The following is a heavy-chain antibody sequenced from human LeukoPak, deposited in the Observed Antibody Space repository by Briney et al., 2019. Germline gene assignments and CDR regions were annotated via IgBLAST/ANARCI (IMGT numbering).Heavy chain of an antibody. CDR1: GFSFSSYG. CDR2: ISSTSSYI. J-gene: IGHJ6*03. CDR3: ARESGSRSYYYYMDV. V-gene: IGHV3-21*01. Sequence: PGGSLRLSCATSGFSFSSYGMSWVRQAPGKGLEWVSSISSTSSYIYYADSVKGRFTISRDKDKNSVYLQMTSLRAEDTAVYYCARESGSRSYYYYMDVWGKGTTVTVSS. D-gene: IGHD2-2*01.